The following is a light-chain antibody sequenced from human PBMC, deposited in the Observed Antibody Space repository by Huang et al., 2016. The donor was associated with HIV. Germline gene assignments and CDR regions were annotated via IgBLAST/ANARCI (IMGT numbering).Light chain of an antibody. CDR3: QQYNNWPPVT. CDR2: GAS. Sequence: EVVMTQSPATLSVSPGERATPSCRASQSVSSNLAWYQQKPGQAPRLLIYGASPRATGIPARFSGSGSGTEFTLTISSLQSEDFAVYYCQQYNNWPPVTFGQGTKLEIK. V-gene: IGKV3D-15*01. J-gene: IGKJ2*01. CDR1: QSVSSN.